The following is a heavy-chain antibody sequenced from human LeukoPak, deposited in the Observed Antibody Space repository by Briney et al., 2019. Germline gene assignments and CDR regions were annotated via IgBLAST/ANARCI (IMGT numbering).Heavy chain of an antibody. J-gene: IGHJ4*02. D-gene: IGHD5-18*01. CDR3: AREGYSYGLEY. CDR1: GFTFDDYA. CDR2: ISWNSGSI. Sequence: PGGSLRLSCAASGFTFDDYAMHWVRQAPGKGLEWVSGISWNSGSIGYADSVKGRFTISRDNAKNSLYLQMNSLRAEDTALYYCAREGYSYGLEYWGQGTLVTVSS. V-gene: IGHV3-9*01.